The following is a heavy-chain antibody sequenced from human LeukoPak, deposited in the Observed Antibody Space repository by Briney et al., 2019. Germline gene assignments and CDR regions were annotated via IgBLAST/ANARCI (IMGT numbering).Heavy chain of an antibody. CDR2: IYYDGSNI. V-gene: IGHV3-33*01. D-gene: IGHD1-1*01. CDR3: AREWKTKSFDY. J-gene: IGHJ4*02. CDR1: EFTSTTYG. Sequence: GESLKISCAASEFTSTTYGMHWVRHAPGKGLEWVAFIYYDGSNIYYADYVKGRFTISRDISKKTLYLKMESLRGEDTAIYYCAREWKTKSFDYWGQGTLVTVSS.